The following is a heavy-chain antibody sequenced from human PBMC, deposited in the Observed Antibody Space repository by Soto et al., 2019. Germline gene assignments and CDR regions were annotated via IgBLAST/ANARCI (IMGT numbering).Heavy chain of an antibody. CDR1: EFTFSSYG. Sequence: QVQLVESGGGVVQPGRSLRLSCAGSEFTFSSYGMHWVRQAPGKGLEWVAVISYDGSNKYYADSVKGRFTISRDNSKNTLYLQMNSLRGEDTAVYSCAKGGSRYYYHAMDVWGQGTTVTVSS. D-gene: IGHD5-12*01. CDR3: AKGGSRYYYHAMDV. CDR2: ISYDGSNK. J-gene: IGHJ6*02. V-gene: IGHV3-30*18.